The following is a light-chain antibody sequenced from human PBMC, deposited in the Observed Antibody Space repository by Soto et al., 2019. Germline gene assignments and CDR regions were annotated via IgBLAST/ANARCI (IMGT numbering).Light chain of an antibody. Sequence: DIQMTQSPSSLSASVGDRVTITCRASQSITTYLNWYRQKPGKAPKLLIYAASSLQSGVPSRFSGSGSETEFTLSISSLQPEDFAIYYCQKYNSGLITFGQGTRLEIK. CDR3: QKYNSGLIT. V-gene: IGKV1-39*01. CDR1: QSITTY. CDR2: AAS. J-gene: IGKJ5*01.